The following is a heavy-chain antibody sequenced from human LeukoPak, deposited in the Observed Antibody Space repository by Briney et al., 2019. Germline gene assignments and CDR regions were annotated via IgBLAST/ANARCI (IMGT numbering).Heavy chain of an antibody. D-gene: IGHD3-10*01. CDR2: IDPNIGDT. V-gene: IGHV1-2*06. CDR1: GQSLTGYF. J-gene: IGHJ4*02. Sequence: GASVKVSCKASGQSLTGYFIHWVRQAPGQGLEWVGRIDPNIGDTIYAQNFQGRVTVTSATSISTAYMELSRLTSDDTAVYFCARLGLHGSGTYYFFDYWGQGTLVTVSS. CDR3: ARLGLHGSGTYYFFDY.